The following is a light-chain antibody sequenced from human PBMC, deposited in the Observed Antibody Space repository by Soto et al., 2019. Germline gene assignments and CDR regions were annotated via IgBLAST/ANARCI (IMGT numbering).Light chain of an antibody. CDR2: GAS. J-gene: IGKJ5*01. Sequence: EIVMTQSPATLSVSPGERATLSCRASQSVSSNLAWYQQKFGQAPRLLIYGASTRATGIPARFSGSGSGTEFTLTISSLQSEDFAVYYCQHYDNWPPPFGQGTRLEMK. CDR1: QSVSSN. V-gene: IGKV3-15*01. CDR3: QHYDNWPPP.